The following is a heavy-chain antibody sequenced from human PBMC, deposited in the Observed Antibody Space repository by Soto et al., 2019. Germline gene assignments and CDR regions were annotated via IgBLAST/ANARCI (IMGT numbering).Heavy chain of an antibody. CDR2: INPSGGST. Sequence: ASVKVSCKASGYTFTSYYMHWVRQAPGQGLEWMGIINPSGGSTSYAQKFQGRVTMTRDTSTSTVYMELSSLRSEDTAVYYCARDEGYCSGGSCYPANAEYFQHWGQGTLVTVSS. CDR1: GYTFTSYY. CDR3: ARDEGYCSGGSCYPANAEYFQH. D-gene: IGHD2-15*01. J-gene: IGHJ1*01. V-gene: IGHV1-46*03.